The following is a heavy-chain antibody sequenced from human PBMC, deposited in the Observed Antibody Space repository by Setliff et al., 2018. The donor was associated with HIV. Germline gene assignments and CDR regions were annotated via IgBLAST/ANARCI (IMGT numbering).Heavy chain of an antibody. D-gene: IGHD2-15*01. J-gene: IGHJ2*01. V-gene: IGHV4-39*01. Sequence: SETLSLTCTVSGGAISSSTYYWGWIRQPPGRGLEWIGTISYSGSTYYNPSLKSRVIISVDTSKNQFSLKLSSVTAAATAVYYCASPRGYCSGGTCHFWYFDLWGRGTLVTVSS. CDR2: ISYSGST. CDR3: ASPRGYCSGGTCHFWYFDL. CDR1: GGAISSSTYY.